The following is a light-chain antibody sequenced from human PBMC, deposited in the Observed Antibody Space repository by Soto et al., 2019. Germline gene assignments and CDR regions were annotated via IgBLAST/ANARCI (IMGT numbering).Light chain of an antibody. V-gene: IGKV1-9*01. CDR2: AAS. CDR3: QQLSTYPST. Sequence: MQFTQSPSSLSASVGDRVTITCRASQGIGSYLAWYQQKPGEAPKLLIFAASTLQSGVPSRFSGSGSGTDFTLTISSLQAEDFATYYCQQLSTYPSTFGGGTKVDSK. CDR1: QGIGSY. J-gene: IGKJ4*01.